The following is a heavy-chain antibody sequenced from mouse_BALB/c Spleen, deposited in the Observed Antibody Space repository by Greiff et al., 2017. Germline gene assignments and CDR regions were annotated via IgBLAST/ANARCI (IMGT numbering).Heavy chain of an antibody. D-gene: IGHD2-4*01. V-gene: IGHV5-9-4*01. Sequence: EVKLVESGGGLVKPGGSLKLSCAASGFTFSSYAMSWVRQSPEKRLEWVAEISSGGSYTYYPDTVTGRFTISRDNAKNTLYLEMSSLRSEDTAMYYCARDSIYDYAMDYWGQGTSVTVSS. CDR2: ISSGGSYT. J-gene: IGHJ4*01. CDR3: ARDSIYDYAMDY. CDR1: GFTFSSYA.